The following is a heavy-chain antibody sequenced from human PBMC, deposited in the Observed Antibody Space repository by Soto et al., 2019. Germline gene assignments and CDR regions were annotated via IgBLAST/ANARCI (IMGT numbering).Heavy chain of an antibody. V-gene: IGHV4-39*01. J-gene: IGHJ4*02. CDR1: GGSISSSSYY. CDR3: ARRDGYNYPVDY. D-gene: IGHD5-12*01. Sequence: QLQLQESGPGLVKPSETLSLTCTVSGGSISSSSYYWGWIRQPPGKGLEWIGSIYYSGSTYYNPSLKSRVTISVDTSKNQFYLKLSSVTAADTAVYYCARRDGYNYPVDYWGQGTLVTVSS. CDR2: IYYSGST.